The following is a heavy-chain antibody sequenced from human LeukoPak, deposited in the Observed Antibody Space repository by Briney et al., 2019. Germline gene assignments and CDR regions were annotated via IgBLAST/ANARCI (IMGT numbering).Heavy chain of an antibody. CDR3: ASYYYDSSGYYHPFDY. D-gene: IGHD3-22*01. V-gene: IGHV4-4*02. CDR1: GGSISSNNW. CDR2: IYHDGST. J-gene: IGHJ4*02. Sequence: SETLSLTCAVSGGSISSNNWWIWVRQSPEKGLEWIGEIYHDGSTNYNPSLKSRVTISMDKSKNQFSLKLSSVTAADTAVYYCASYYYDSSGYYHPFDYWGQGTLVTVSS.